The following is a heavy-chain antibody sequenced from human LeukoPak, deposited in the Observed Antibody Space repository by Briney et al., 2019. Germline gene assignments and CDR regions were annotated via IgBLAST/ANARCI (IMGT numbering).Heavy chain of an antibody. CDR2: IRYDGSNK. Sequence: GGSLRLPCAASGFTFSSYGMHWVRQAPGKGLEWVAFIRYDGSNKYYADSVKGRFTISRDNSKNTLYLQMNSLRAEDTAVYYCAKDSDYYDSSRSEYFDYWGQGTLVTVSS. V-gene: IGHV3-30*02. D-gene: IGHD3-22*01. CDR3: AKDSDYYDSSRSEYFDY. J-gene: IGHJ4*02. CDR1: GFTFSSYG.